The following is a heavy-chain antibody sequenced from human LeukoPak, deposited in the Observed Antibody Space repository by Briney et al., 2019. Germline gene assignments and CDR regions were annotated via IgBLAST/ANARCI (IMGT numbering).Heavy chain of an antibody. Sequence: GGSLRLSCAASGFTFSTYYMSWFRQPPEMGLEWVSYINPDGSAMFYADSVKGRFTISRDNARNSLYLQMNTLRAEDTAVYYCARGHWQVEVWGQGALVTVSS. V-gene: IGHV3-11*01. CDR1: GFTFSTYY. D-gene: IGHD1-1*01. CDR3: ARGHWQVEV. CDR2: INPDGSAM. J-gene: IGHJ4*02.